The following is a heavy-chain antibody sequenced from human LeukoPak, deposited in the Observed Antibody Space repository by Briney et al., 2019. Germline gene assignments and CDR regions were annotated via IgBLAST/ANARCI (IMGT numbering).Heavy chain of an antibody. V-gene: IGHV3-30*02. CDR1: GFTFSSYG. CDR2: IRYDGSNK. D-gene: IGHD3-9*01. Sequence: GGSLRLSCAASGFTFSSYGMHWVRQAPGKGLERVAFIRYDGSNKYYADSVKGRFTISRDNSKNTLYLQMNSLRAEDTAVYYCAKDLAYYDILTGYSYYFDYWGQGTLVTVSS. J-gene: IGHJ4*02. CDR3: AKDLAYYDILTGYSYYFDY.